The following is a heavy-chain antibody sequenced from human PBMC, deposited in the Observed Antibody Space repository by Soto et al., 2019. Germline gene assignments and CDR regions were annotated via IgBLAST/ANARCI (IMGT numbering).Heavy chain of an antibody. CDR1: GFTFISHW. D-gene: IGHD3-16*02. J-gene: IGHJ6*02. V-gene: IGHV3-74*01. CDR2: IDVGGNNR. CDR3: VRGIYRKFGMDV. Sequence: EVQLVESGGGLVQPGGSLRLSCAASGFTFISHWIHWVHQTPGKGLVWVSRIDVGGNNRNYADSVKGRFTISRDNAKNTVYLQMNSLRADDTAVYYCVRGIYRKFGMDVWGQGTTV.